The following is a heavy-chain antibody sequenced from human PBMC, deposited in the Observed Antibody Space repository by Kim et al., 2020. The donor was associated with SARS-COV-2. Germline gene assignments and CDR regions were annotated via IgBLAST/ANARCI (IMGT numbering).Heavy chain of an antibody. J-gene: IGHJ4*02. D-gene: IGHD3-22*01. V-gene: IGHV4-39*01. CDR2: IYYTGST. Sequence: SETLSLTCTVSGDSIHTSYYYWGWIRQPPGKGLEWIGTIYYTGSTYYNPSLESRLAISMDTSKNQLSLKLTSVTAADTAVYYCQWLFNGLDNWGPGSLVTVSS. CDR1: GDSIHTSYYY. CDR3: QWLFNGLDN.